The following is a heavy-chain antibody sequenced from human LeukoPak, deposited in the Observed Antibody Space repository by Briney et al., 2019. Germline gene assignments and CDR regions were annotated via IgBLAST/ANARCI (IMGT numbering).Heavy chain of an antibody. CDR3: ARGGGSGELLRFYDY. CDR2: INHSGST. D-gene: IGHD3-10*01. V-gene: IGHV4-34*01. Sequence: SETLSLTCAVYGGSFSGYYWSWIRQPPGKGLEWIGEINHSGSTNYNPSLKSRVTISVDTSKNQFSLKLSSVTAADTAVYYCARGGGSGELLRFYDYWGQGTLVTVSS. J-gene: IGHJ4*02. CDR1: GGSFSGYY.